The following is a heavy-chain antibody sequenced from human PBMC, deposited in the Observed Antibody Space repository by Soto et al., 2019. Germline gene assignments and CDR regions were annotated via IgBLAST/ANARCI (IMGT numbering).Heavy chain of an antibody. CDR2: FDPEDGET. CDR3: ATGGYNWNDFSPYYYMDV. V-gene: IGHV1-24*01. D-gene: IGHD1-20*01. CDR1: GYTLTELS. J-gene: IGHJ6*03. Sequence: SVTVSCKVSGYTLTELSIHWVRQAPGKGLEWMGGFDPEDGETIYAQKFQGRVTMTEDTSTDTAYMELSSLRSEDTAVYYCATGGYNWNDFSPYYYMDVWGKGTTVTVSS.